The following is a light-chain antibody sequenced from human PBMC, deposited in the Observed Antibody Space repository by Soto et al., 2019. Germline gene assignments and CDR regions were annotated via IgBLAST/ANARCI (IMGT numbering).Light chain of an antibody. CDR1: QSVSSNY. J-gene: IGKJ1*01. V-gene: IGKV3-20*01. CDR2: GAS. Sequence: EFVLSQSRSTLSFSPLARSTLSCRASQSVSSNYLAWYQQKPGQAPMLLIYGASTRATGIPDRFRGSGSGTDFTLTISRLEPEDFVVYYCQQYGTSPWTFGQGTKVDIK. CDR3: QQYGTSPWT.